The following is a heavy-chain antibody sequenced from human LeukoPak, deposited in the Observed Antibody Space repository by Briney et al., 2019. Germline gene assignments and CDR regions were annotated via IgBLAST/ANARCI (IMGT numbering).Heavy chain of an antibody. CDR2: LDESGRP. D-gene: IGHD2-15*01. Sequence: KTSETLSLTCSVSGGSTRSGRHHWAWVRQPPGKGLEFIGSLDESGRPYYNAPLKSRVTISEDSSGKQFSLNLSSVTAADTAVYYCARDLGGYPFFMDVWGRGTTVTVSS. CDR3: ARDLGGYPFFMDV. V-gene: IGHV4-39*07. J-gene: IGHJ6*03. CDR1: GGSTRSGRHH.